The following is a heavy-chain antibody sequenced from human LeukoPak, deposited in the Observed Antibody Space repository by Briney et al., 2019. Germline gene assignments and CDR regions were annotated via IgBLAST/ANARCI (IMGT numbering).Heavy chain of an antibody. CDR2: INHSGST. CDR3: ARTYCSSTSCGFDY. V-gene: IGHV4-34*01. CDR1: GGSFSGYY. Sequence: SETLSLTCAVYGGSFSGYYWSWIRQPPGKGLEWIGEINHSGSTNYNPSLKSRVTISVDTSKNQFSLKLSSVTAADTAVYYCARTYCSSTSCGFDYWGQGTLVTVSS. J-gene: IGHJ4*02. D-gene: IGHD2-2*01.